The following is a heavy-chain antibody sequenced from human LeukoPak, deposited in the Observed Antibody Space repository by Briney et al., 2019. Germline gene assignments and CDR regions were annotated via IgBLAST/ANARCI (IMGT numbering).Heavy chain of an antibody. V-gene: IGHV4-31*02. Sequence: LRLSCAASGFTFSSYAMSWVRQAPGKGLEWIGYIYDSGSTYYNPSLKSRVSISVRTSKNQFSLKLSSVTAADTAVYYCARGYGGYNLAGNWFDPWGQGTLVTVSS. J-gene: IGHJ5*02. CDR2: IYDSGST. D-gene: IGHD5-24*01. CDR1: GFTFSSYA. CDR3: ARGYGGYNLAGNWFDP.